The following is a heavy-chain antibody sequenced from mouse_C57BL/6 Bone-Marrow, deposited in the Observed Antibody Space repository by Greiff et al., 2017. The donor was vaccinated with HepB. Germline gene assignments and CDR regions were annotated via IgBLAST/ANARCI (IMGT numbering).Heavy chain of an antibody. J-gene: IGHJ2*01. CDR3: ARALEGSYSNYGYFDC. V-gene: IGHV1-54*01. Sequence: VQLQQSGAELVRPGTSVKVSCKASGYAFTNYLIEWVKQRPGQGLEWIGVINPGSGGTNYNEKFKGKATLTADKSSSTAYMQLSSLTSEDSAVYFCARALEGSYSNYGYFDCWGQGTTLTVSS. CDR2: INPGSGGT. CDR1: GYAFTNYL. D-gene: IGHD2-5*01.